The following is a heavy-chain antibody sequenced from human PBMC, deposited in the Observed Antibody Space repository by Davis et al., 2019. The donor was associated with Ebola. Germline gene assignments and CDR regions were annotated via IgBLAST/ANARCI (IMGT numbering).Heavy chain of an antibody. CDR2: ISSSGSTI. Sequence: GESLKISCAASGFTFSDYYMSWIRQAPGKGLEWVSYISSSGSTIYYADSVKGRFTFPRDNAKNSLYLQMNSLRAEDTAVYYCARDKYYDFWSGIFSARQYYYAMDVWGQGTTVTVSS. D-gene: IGHD3-3*01. CDR3: ARDKYYDFWSGIFSARQYYYAMDV. CDR1: GFTFSDYY. V-gene: IGHV3-11*01. J-gene: IGHJ6*02.